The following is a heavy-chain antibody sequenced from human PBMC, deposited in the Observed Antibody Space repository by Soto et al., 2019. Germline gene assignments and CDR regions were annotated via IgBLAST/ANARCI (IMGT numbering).Heavy chain of an antibody. J-gene: IGHJ1*01. CDR3: ARGSHSSTGPEYFQR. CDR2: ISYDGSNE. V-gene: IGHV3-30-3*01. Sequence: QVQLVESGGGVVQPGRSLRLSCAASGFTFSSYAMHWVRQAPGKGLEWVAVISYDGSNEYYADSVKGRFTIPKDNSKNTLYLQMNSLRAEDTAVYYCARGSHSSTGPEYFQRWGQGTLFTVSS. D-gene: IGHD6-13*01. CDR1: GFTFSSYA.